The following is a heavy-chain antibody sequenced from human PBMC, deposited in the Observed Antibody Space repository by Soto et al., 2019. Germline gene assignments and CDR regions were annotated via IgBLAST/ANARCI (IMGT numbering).Heavy chain of an antibody. CDR2: VVHTGTP. CDR3: AGRLNSASDLSVRKFDL. CDR1: EDFVRHIYW. D-gene: IGHD5-12*01. V-gene: IGHV4-4*02. Sequence: QVQLQESGPGLVKPSGTLSLTCAVSEDFVRHIYWWRWVRQPPGKGLDWIGEVVHTGTPNYSPSLRMRATISVDKSKKQFSLKLTSVTAADTAVYYCAGRLNSASDLSVRKFDLWGQGIVVTVSS. J-gene: IGHJ4*02.